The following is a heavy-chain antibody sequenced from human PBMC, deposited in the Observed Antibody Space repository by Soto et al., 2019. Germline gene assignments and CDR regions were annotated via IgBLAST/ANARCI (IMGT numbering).Heavy chain of an antibody. CDR1: GFTFNSYS. Sequence: GGSLRLSCAASGFTFNSYSMNWVRQAPGKGLEWVSYISSSSSTIYYADSVKGRFTISRDNAKNSLYLQMNSLRDGDTAVYYCARDLTIFGVVYNWFDPWGQGTLVTVSS. D-gene: IGHD3-3*01. V-gene: IGHV3-48*02. CDR2: ISSSSSTI. J-gene: IGHJ5*02. CDR3: ARDLTIFGVVYNWFDP.